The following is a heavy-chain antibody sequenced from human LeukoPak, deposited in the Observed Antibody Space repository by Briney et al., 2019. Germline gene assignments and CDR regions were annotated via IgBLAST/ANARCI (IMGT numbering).Heavy chain of an antibody. CDR3: ADTKTFYYETSSCPYYYYYYYMNV. J-gene: IGHJ6*03. CDR1: GFTFSDYS. V-gene: IGHV3-48*01. Sequence: GGSLRLSCAASGFTFSDYSMNWVRQAPGQGLEWISYIDSSSATVYYADSVKGRFTVSRDNAKKSLYLQMSSLRVEDSAVYYCADTKTFYYETSSCPYYYYYYYMNVWGRGTTVTVSS. D-gene: IGHD3-22*01. CDR2: IDSSSATV.